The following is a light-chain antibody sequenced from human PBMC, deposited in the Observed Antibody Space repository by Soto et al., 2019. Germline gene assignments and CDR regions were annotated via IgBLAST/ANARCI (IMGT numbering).Light chain of an antibody. V-gene: IGLV2-14*01. CDR1: SSDVGGYKF. CDR3: SSYAGSSPLYV. Sequence: ALTQPASVSGSPGQSITISCTGTSSDVGGYKFVSWYQQHPGKVPKLLIYEVTNRPSGVSNRFSGSKSGNTASLTISGLQAEDEADYYCSSYAGSSPLYVFGTGTKVTV. J-gene: IGLJ1*01. CDR2: EVT.